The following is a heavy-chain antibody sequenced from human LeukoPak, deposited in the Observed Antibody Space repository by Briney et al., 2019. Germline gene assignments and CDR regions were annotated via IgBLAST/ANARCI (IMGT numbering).Heavy chain of an antibody. CDR3: ARSYGGTTRDWYFDL. Sequence: SETLSLTCTVSGGSISSYYWSWIRQPAGKGLEWIGRIYTSGSTNYNSSLKSRVTISVDTSKNQFSLKVSSVTAADTAVYYCARSYGGTTRDWYFDLWGRGTLVTVSS. CDR2: IYTSGST. D-gene: IGHD4-23*01. CDR1: GGSISSYY. J-gene: IGHJ2*01. V-gene: IGHV4-4*07.